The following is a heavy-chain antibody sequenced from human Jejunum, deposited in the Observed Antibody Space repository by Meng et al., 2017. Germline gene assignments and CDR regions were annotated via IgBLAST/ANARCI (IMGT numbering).Heavy chain of an antibody. CDR2: FNTGGQT. CDR1: GFTVSSTY. J-gene: IGHJ4*02. CDR3: ARGYCSGFSCSLGYYFDY. D-gene: IGHD2-15*01. Sequence: GESLKISCAASGFTVSSTYMTWVRQAPGKGLEWVSVFNTGGQTFYSDSVKGRFTISRDIAKNTVYLQMNSLRTEDTALYYCARGYCSGFSCSLGYYFDYWGQGTLVTVSS. V-gene: IGHV3-66*02.